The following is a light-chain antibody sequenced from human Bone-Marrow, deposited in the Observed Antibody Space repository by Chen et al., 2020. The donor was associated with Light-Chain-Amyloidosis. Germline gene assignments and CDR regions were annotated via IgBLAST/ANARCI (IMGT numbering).Light chain of an antibody. CDR2: RDT. J-gene: IGLJ2*01. V-gene: IGLV3-25*03. Sequence: SYELTQPPSVSVSPGQTARITCSGDDLPTKYAYWYQQKPGQAPVLVIHRDTERPSGISELFAGSSSGTTATLTISGVQAEDEDDYHCQSADSSGTYEVIFGGGTKLTVL. CDR1: DLPTKY. CDR3: QSADSSGTYEVI.